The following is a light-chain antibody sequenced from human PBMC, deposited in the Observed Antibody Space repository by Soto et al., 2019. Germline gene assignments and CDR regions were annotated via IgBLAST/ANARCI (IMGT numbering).Light chain of an antibody. V-gene: IGKV1-27*01. CDR3: QKYNSAPQT. CDR1: QGIIDY. CDR2: AAS. Sequence: DIQMTQSPSSLSASVGDRVTITCRASQGIIDYLAWYQQKPGKVPKLLIYAASTLQSGVPSRFSGSGSGTAFTLTISSLQPEDVATYHCQKYNSAPQTFGQGTRVEIK. J-gene: IGKJ1*01.